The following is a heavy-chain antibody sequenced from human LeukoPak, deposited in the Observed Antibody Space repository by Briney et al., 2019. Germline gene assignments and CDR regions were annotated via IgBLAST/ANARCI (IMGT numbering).Heavy chain of an antibody. D-gene: IGHD2-15*01. J-gene: IGHJ5*02. CDR1: GGSISSYY. CDR3: ARICSGGSCSDRTGFDP. CDR2: IYYSGST. Sequence: PSETLSRTCTVSGGSISSYYWSWIRQTPGKGLEWIGYIYYSGSTNFNPSLKSRVTISVDTSKNQFSLKMSSVAAADTAVYYCARICSGGSCSDRTGFDPWGQGTLVTVSS. V-gene: IGHV4-59*08.